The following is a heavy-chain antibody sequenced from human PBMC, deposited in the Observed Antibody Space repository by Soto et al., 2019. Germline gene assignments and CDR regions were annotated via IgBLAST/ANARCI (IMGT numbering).Heavy chain of an antibody. Sequence: QLQLQESGSGLVKPSQTLSLTCAVSGGSISSGGYSWSWIRQPPGKGLEWIGYIYHSGSTYYNPSLKSRVTISVDRSKNQFSLKLSSVAAAETAVYYCARGPPNTYWGQGTLVTVSS. CDR2: IYHSGST. D-gene: IGHD2-8*01. CDR1: GGSISSGGYS. J-gene: IGHJ4*02. CDR3: ARGPPNTY. V-gene: IGHV4-30-2*01.